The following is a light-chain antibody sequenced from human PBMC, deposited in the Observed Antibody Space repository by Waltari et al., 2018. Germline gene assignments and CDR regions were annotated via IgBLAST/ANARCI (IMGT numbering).Light chain of an antibody. J-gene: IGKJ5*01. Sequence: DIVMTQSPLSLPVTPGEPASISCRSSQSLLHTNGYNYLDWYLQRPGQSPQLLFYLGFNRASGVPDRFSVSGSGTDFTLKISRVEAEDVGVFYCMQALQTPGTFGQGTRLEIK. CDR1: QSLLHTNGYNY. CDR3: MQALQTPGT. V-gene: IGKV2-28*01. CDR2: LGF.